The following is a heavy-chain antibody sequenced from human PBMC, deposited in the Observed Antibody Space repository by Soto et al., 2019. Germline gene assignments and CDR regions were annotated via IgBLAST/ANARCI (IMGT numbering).Heavy chain of an antibody. CDR2: IYPGDSDT. J-gene: IGHJ6*02. CDR1: GYSFTSYW. Sequence: GESLKISCKGSGYSFTSYWIGWVRQMPGKGLEWMGIIYPGDSDTRYSPSFQGQVTISADKSISTAYLQWSSLKASDTAMYYRATPSRLNYYGMDVWGQGTTVTVSS. V-gene: IGHV5-51*01. CDR3: ATPSRLNYYGMDV. D-gene: IGHD2-21*02.